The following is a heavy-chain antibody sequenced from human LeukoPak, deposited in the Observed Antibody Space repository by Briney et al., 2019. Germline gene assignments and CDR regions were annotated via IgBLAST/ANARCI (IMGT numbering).Heavy chain of an antibody. J-gene: IGHJ4*02. CDR3: ATYYSSSWYYFDY. V-gene: IGHV1-24*01. Sequence: GASVKVSCKVSGYTLTELSMHWVRQAPGKGLEWMGGFDPEDGETIFAQKFQGRVTMTEDTSTDTAYMELSSLRSEDTAVYYCATYYSSSWYYFDYWGQGILVTVSS. D-gene: IGHD6-13*01. CDR2: FDPEDGET. CDR1: GYTLTELS.